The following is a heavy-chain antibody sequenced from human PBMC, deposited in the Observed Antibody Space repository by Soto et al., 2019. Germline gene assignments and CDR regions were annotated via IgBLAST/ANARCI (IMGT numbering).Heavy chain of an antibody. Sequence: QVQLQESGPGLVKPSQTLSLTCTVIGGSIRGPNYYWSWIRQHPGKGLEWIGNIYYNGSTNYTPSLKSRAVISLDTSKNQFSLKLNSVTAADTAVYYCARDAPLWFGELSHWGQGTLVTVSS. CDR3: ARDAPLWFGELSH. J-gene: IGHJ4*02. CDR2: IYYNGST. V-gene: IGHV4-31*03. CDR1: GGSIRGPNYY. D-gene: IGHD3-10*01.